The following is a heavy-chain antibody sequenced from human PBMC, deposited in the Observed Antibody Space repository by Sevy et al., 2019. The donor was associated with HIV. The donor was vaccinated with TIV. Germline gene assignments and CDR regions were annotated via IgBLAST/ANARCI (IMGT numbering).Heavy chain of an antibody. CDR2: MNPNSGNT. D-gene: IGHD5-12*01. CDR3: ATFSSGYDYYYGMDV. CDR1: GYTFTSYD. Sequence: ASVKVSCKASGYTFTSYDINWVRQVTGQGLEWMGWMNPNSGNTGYAQKFQGRVTMTRNTSISTAYMELSSLRSEDTAVYYCATFSSGYDYYYGMDVWGQGTTVTVSS. J-gene: IGHJ6*02. V-gene: IGHV1-8*01.